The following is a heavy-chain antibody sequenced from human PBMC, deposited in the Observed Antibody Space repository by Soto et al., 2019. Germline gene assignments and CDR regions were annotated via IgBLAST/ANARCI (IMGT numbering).Heavy chain of an antibody. Sequence: GGSLRLSCAASGFTFSSYWMHWVRQAPGKGLEWVAVISYDGNNKYYADSVKGRFTISRDNSKNTLYLQMNSLRAEDTAVYYCARAGCDGGTCYTLVGLRYGMDVWGQGTTVTVSS. CDR2: ISYDGNNK. CDR1: GFTFSSYW. D-gene: IGHD2-15*01. CDR3: ARAGCDGGTCYTLVGLRYGMDV. V-gene: IGHV3-30-3*01. J-gene: IGHJ6*02.